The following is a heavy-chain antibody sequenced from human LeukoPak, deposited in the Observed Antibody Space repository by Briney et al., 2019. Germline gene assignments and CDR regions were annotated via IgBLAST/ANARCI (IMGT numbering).Heavy chain of an antibody. CDR2: INHSGST. J-gene: IGHJ6*02. Sequence: PSETLSLTCAVYGGSFSGYYWSWIRQPPGKGPEWIGEINHSGSTNYNPSLKSRVTISVDTSKNQFSLKLSSVTAADTAVYYCARATTSMDVWGQGTTVTVSS. CDR1: GGSFSGYY. CDR3: ARATTSMDV. D-gene: IGHD1-1*01. V-gene: IGHV4-34*01.